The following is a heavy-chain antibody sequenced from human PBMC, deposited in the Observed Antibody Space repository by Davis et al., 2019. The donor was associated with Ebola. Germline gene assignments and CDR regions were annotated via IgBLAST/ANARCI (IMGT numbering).Heavy chain of an antibody. CDR3: ASRADSIFDY. Sequence: AASVKVSCKASGYTFTDYYLHWVRRAPGQGLEWMGRINPNNGDTNYAQKFRGRVTMTRDTSINTAYMELSSLRSDDTAVYYCASRADSIFDYWGQGTLVTVSS. D-gene: IGHD2-21*02. V-gene: IGHV1-2*06. CDR1: GYTFTDYY. CDR2: INPNNGDT. J-gene: IGHJ4*02.